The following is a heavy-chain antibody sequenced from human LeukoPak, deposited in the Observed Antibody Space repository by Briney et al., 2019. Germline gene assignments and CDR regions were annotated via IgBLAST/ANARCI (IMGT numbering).Heavy chain of an antibody. CDR2: LTGKSDKI. J-gene: IGHJ4*02. Sequence: GGSLRLSCVVSGLTFSKFAMSWVRQAPGQGLEWVSGLTGKSDKIYYADSVKGRFTISRDNSKNTLYLQMRSLRVEDTAVYYCAKAPYSSSLEWGYFDYWGQGTLVTVSS. CDR3: AKAPYSSSLEWGYFDY. D-gene: IGHD6-13*01. CDR1: GLTFSKFA. V-gene: IGHV3-23*01.